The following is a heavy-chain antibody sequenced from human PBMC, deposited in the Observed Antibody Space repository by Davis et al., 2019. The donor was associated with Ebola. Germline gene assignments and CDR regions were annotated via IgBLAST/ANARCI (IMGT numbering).Heavy chain of an antibody. J-gene: IGHJ4*02. CDR3: ARDQYGDDAFDY. CDR2: ISSSSYI. D-gene: IGHD4-17*01. V-gene: IGHV3-21*01. CDR1: GFTFSSYW. Sequence: GGSLRLSCAASGFTFSSYWMHWVRQAPGKGLEWVSSISSSSYIYYADSVKGRFTISRDNAKNSLYLQMNSLRAEDTAVYYCARDQYGDDAFDYWGQGTLVTVSS.